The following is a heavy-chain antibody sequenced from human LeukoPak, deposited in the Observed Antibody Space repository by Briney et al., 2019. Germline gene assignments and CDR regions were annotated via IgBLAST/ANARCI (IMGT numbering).Heavy chain of an antibody. CDR3: ARIQGHDGSGSYYYMDV. CDR2: INPNSDGT. CDR1: GYTFTSYY. J-gene: IGHJ6*03. V-gene: IGHV1-2*02. Sequence: ASVKVSCKASGYTFTSYYMHWVRQAPGQGLEWMGWINPNSDGTNYAQKFQGRVTMTRDTSISTAYMELSRLRSDDTAVYYCARIQGHDGSGSYYYMDVWGKGTTVTVSS. D-gene: IGHD3-10*01.